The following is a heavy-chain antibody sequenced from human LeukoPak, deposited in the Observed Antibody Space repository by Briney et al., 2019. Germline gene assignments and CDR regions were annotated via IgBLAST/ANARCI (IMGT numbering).Heavy chain of an antibody. CDR1: GFTFSNYW. J-gene: IGHJ5*02. CDR3: IRDFRSADL. CDR2: IYVDGRTT. Sequence: GGFLRLSCVASGFTFSNYWMHWVRQPPGKGLVWVSRIYVDGRTTNYADSVKGRFTISRDNAKNTVYLEMNSLSVEDTATYYCIRDFRSADLWGQGTLVTVTS. V-gene: IGHV3-74*01.